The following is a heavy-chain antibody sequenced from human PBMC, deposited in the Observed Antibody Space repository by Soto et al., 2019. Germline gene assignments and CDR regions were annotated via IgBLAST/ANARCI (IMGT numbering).Heavy chain of an antibody. CDR1: GGSISSGDYY. D-gene: IGHD2-2*01. Sequence: LSLTCTVSGGSISSGDYYWSWIRQPPGKGLEWIGYIYYSGSTYYNPSLKSRVTISVDTSKNQFSLKLSSVTAADTAVYYCARDRVVPAYRTYYYGMDVWGQGTTVTVSS. CDR2: IYYSGST. V-gene: IGHV4-30-4*01. J-gene: IGHJ6*02. CDR3: ARDRVVPAYRTYYYGMDV.